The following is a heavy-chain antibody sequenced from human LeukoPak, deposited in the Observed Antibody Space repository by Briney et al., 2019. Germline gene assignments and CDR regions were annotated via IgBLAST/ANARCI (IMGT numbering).Heavy chain of an antibody. J-gene: IGHJ3*02. CDR1: GYTFTGHY. CDR2: INSDSGGT. CDR3: ARGRVHSWSDAFDI. Sequence: ASVKVSCKASGYTFTGHYMHWVRQAPGQGLEWMGWINSDSGGTKYAQKFQGSVIMTRVTSISTAYMELSRLKSDDTAVYYCARGRVHSWSDAFDIWGQGTTVAVSS. D-gene: IGHD1-1*01. V-gene: IGHV1-2*02.